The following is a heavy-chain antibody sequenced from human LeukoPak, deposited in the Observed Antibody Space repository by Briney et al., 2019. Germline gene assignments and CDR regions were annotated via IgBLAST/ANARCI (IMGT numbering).Heavy chain of an antibody. V-gene: IGHV3-9*01. J-gene: IGHJ6*02. D-gene: IGHD6-13*01. CDR3: ARDIGSSWYYYYYGIDV. CDR2: LTWNGANI. Sequence: GGSLRLSCAASGITFSDYYMSWIRQAPGKGLEWVSGLTWNGANIAYADSVRGRFTVSRDNAKNSLYLQMNSLRAEDTALYYCARDIGSSWYYYYYGIDVWGHGTTVTVSS. CDR1: GITFSDYY.